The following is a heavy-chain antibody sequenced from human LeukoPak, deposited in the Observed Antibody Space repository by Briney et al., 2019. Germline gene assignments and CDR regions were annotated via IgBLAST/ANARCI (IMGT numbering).Heavy chain of an antibody. D-gene: IGHD1/OR15-1a*01. Sequence: GGSLRLSCAASGFTVTTNYMIWVRQVPGKGLEWVSIIYSGGSIDYADSVKGRFTISRDSSKNMLSLQMNSLRAEDTAVYYCARIGTTEYNWGQGTLVTVSS. CDR1: GFTVTTNY. J-gene: IGHJ4*02. CDR3: ARIGTTEYN. CDR2: IYSGGSI. V-gene: IGHV3-66*01.